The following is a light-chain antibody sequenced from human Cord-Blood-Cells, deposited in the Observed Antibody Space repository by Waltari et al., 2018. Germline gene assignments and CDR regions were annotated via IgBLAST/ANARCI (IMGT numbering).Light chain of an antibody. CDR3: QQSYSTPPS. V-gene: IGKV1-39*01. Sequence: IQMTQSPSSLSASVGDRVTITCRASQSISSYLNWYKQKPGKAPKLLIYAASSLQSGVPSRFSGSGSGTDFTLTISSLQPEDFATYYCQQSYSTPPSFGQGTKLEIK. CDR2: AAS. J-gene: IGKJ2*03. CDR1: QSISSY.